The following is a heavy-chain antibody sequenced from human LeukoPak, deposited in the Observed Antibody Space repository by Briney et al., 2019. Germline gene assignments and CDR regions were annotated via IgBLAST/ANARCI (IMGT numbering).Heavy chain of an antibody. J-gene: IGHJ4*02. D-gene: IGHD1-26*01. Sequence: SETLSLTCTVSGGSISSSSYYWGWIRQPPGKGLEWIGSIYYSGSTNYNPSLKSRVTISVDTSKNQFSLKLSSVTAADTAVYYCARAAYSGSYHSDYWGQGTLVTVSS. CDR1: GGSISSSSYY. CDR2: IYYSGST. V-gene: IGHV4-39*07. CDR3: ARAAYSGSYHSDY.